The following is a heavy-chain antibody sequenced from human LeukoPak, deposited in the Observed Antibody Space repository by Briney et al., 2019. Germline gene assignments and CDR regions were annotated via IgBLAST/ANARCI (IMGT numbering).Heavy chain of an antibody. Sequence: SETLSLTCTVSGGSISSYYWSWIRQPLGKGLEWIGYIYYSGSTNYNPSLKSRVTISVDTSKNQFSLKLSSVTAADTAVNYCAREGGDIAVAGRRGYYFDYWGQGTLVTVSS. V-gene: IGHV4-59*01. J-gene: IGHJ4*02. D-gene: IGHD6-19*01. CDR3: AREGGDIAVAGRRGYYFDY. CDR1: GGSISSYY. CDR2: IYYSGST.